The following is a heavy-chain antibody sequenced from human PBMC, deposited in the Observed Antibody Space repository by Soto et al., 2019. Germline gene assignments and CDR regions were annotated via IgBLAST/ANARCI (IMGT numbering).Heavy chain of an antibody. V-gene: IGHV2-26*01. CDR1: GFSLSNARMG. Sequence: SAPTLVNPTESLTLTCTVSGFSLSNARMGVSWIRQPPGKALEWLAHIFSNDEKSYSTSLKSRLTISKDTSKSQVVLTMTNMDPVDTATYYCARIGYYDFWSGYPNCFDPWGQGTLVTVSS. CDR2: IFSNDEK. J-gene: IGHJ5*02. CDR3: ARIGYYDFWSGYPNCFDP. D-gene: IGHD3-3*01.